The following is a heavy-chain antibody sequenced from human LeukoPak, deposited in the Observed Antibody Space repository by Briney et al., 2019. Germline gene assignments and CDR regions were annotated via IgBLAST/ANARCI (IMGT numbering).Heavy chain of an antibody. CDR3: ARGRRQRAATDKEYNYYYVMDV. D-gene: IGHD3-22*01. Sequence: GASVKVSCKAPGYTLATHGINWVRQATGQGLEWMGWMNPNNGNTGSGQKFQGRLTMTRDTSINTAYMELSSLRSDDTAVYFCARGRRQRAATDKEYNYYYVMDVRGLGTTVTVSS. V-gene: IGHV1-8*01. CDR1: GYTLATHG. J-gene: IGHJ6*02. CDR2: MNPNNGNT.